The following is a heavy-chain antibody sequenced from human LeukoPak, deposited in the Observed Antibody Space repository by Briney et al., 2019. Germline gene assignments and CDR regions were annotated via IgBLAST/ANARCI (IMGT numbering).Heavy chain of an antibody. CDR3: ARVLRDYYFDY. J-gene: IGHJ4*02. CDR1: GFSFSTYN. D-gene: IGHD3-9*01. V-gene: IGHV3-21*01. Sequence: GRSLRLSCAASGFSFSTYNMNWVRPAPGNGLEWVSSITMSSTYIYHADSVKGRFTISRDNAKNSLFLQMNSLRAEDTAVYYCARVLRDYYFDYWGQGTLVTVSS. CDR2: ITMSSTYI.